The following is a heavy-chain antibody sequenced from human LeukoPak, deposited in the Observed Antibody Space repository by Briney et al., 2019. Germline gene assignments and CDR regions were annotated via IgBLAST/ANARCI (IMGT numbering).Heavy chain of an antibody. V-gene: IGHV4-30-2*01. CDR2: IYHSGST. CDR1: GGSISSGGYS. CDR3: ARGKVTRAYFDY. Sequence: PSETLSLTCAVSGGSISSGGYSWSWIRQPPAKGLEWLGYIYHSGSTYYNTSLKSRVTISVDRSKNQFSLKLSSVTAADTAVYYCARGKVTRAYFDYWGQGTLVTVSS. J-gene: IGHJ4*02. D-gene: IGHD4-11*01.